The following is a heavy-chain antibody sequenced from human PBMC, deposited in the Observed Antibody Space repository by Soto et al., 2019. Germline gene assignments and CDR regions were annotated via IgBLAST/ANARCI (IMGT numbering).Heavy chain of an antibody. D-gene: IGHD4-17*01. CDR1: GFTFSSYG. J-gene: IGHJ6*02. CDR3: AKADYGDYVDYYYDGMDV. V-gene: IGHV3-30*18. CDR2: ISSDGSNK. Sequence: QVQLVESGGGVVQPGRSLRLSCAASGFTFSSYGMHWVRQAPGKGLEWVAVISSDGSNKYYADSVKGRFTISRDNSKNTLYLQMNSLRADDTAVYYCAKADYGDYVDYYYDGMDVWGQGPTVTVSS.